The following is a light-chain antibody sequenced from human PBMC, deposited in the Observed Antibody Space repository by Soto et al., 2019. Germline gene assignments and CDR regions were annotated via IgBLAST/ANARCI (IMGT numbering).Light chain of an antibody. CDR3: QQYDNSPIT. V-gene: IGKV3-20*01. J-gene: IGKJ5*01. CDR1: QSASSY. CDR2: GSY. Sequence: ENVLTQSPATLSLSPGERSTLSGLASQSASSYLAWYQQKPGQAYRLLIYGSYSRATGIPDRFSGTGSETDFTLTISRLEPEDFAVYYCQQYDNSPITFGQGTRLEIK.